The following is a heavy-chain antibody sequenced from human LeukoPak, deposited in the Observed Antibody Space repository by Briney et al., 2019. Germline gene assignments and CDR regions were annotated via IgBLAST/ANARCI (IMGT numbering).Heavy chain of an antibody. CDR1: GGTFSSYA. CDR2: IIPIFGTA. V-gene: IGHV1-69*13. CDR3: ARQIENGYSYGSPGYYFDY. J-gene: IGHJ4*02. D-gene: IGHD5-18*01. Sequence: ASVKVSCKASGGTFSSYAISWVRQAPGQGLEWMGGIIPIFGTANYAQKFQGRVTITADESTSTAYMELSSLRSEDTAVYYCARQIENGYSYGSPGYYFDYWGQGTLVTVSS.